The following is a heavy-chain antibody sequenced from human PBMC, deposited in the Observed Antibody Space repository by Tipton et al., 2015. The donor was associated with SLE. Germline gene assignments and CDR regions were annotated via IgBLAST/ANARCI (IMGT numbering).Heavy chain of an antibody. CDR2: IYHSGST. J-gene: IGHJ4*02. D-gene: IGHD2-2*01. Sequence: TLSLTCAVSGGSISSGGYSWSWIRQPPGKGLEWIGYIYHSGSTYYNPSLKSRVTISVDTSKNQFSLKLSSVTAADTAVYYCARGDCSSTSCLDYWGQGTLVTVSS. CDR1: GGSISSGGYS. V-gene: IGHV4-30-2*01. CDR3: ARGDCSSTSCLDY.